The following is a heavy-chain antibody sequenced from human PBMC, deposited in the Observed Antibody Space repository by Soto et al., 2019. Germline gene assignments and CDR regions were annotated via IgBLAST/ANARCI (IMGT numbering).Heavy chain of an antibody. CDR1: GYTFTAYH. CDR3: ASDSSGHCMDG. Sequence: GASVEVSCKTSGYTFTAYHIHWVRQAPGQGLEWMGWINPNGGGANYAQKFEGRVTMTRDTSISTVYMELSRLGSDDTALYYCASDSSGHCMDGWGQGTTGAVAS. V-gene: IGHV1-2*02. CDR2: INPNGGGA. J-gene: IGHJ6*01. D-gene: IGHD1-26*01.